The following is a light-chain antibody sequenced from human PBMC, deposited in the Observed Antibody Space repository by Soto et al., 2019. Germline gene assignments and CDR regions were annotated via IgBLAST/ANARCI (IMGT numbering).Light chain of an antibody. CDR2: GVS. CDR1: QSVTSD. V-gene: IGKV3-15*01. CDR3: QQYNKWPLT. Sequence: EIVMTQSPATLSVSPGERASLSCRASQSVTSDLAWYQQKPGHAPRLLIYGVSTRATGIPARFSGSGSGTEFTLTIRSLQSEDFAVYYCQQYNKWPLTFGGGTKVDIK. J-gene: IGKJ4*01.